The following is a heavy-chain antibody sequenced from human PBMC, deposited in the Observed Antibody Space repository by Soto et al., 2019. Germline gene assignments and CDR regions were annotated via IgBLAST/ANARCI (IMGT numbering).Heavy chain of an antibody. V-gene: IGHV3-66*01. J-gene: IGHJ4*02. CDR3: ARFKLGLLGADY. Sequence: PGGSLRLSCAASGFTVSSNYMSWVRQAPGKGLEWVSVIYSGGSTYYADSVKGRFTISRDNSKNTLYLQMNSLRAEDTAVYYCARFKLGLLGADYWGQGTLVTVSS. CDR1: GFTVSSNY. D-gene: IGHD3-3*02. CDR2: IYSGGST.